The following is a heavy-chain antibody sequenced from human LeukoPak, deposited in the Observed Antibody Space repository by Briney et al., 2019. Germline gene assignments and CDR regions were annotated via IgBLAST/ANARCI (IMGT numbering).Heavy chain of an antibody. CDR3: ARDHR. CDR1: GFTFSNFW. V-gene: IGHV3-74*01. Sequence: GGSLRLSCAASGFTFSNFWLHWVRQAPGKGLEWVSRITSDGSNINYADSVQGRFTISRDNAKNTLYLQMNSLRAEDTAVYYCARDHRWGQGTLVTVSS. J-gene: IGHJ4*02. CDR2: ITSDGSNI.